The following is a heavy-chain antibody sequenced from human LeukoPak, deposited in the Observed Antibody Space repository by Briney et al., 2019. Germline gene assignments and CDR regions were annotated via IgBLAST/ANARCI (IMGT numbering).Heavy chain of an antibody. CDR2: ISSSSSYI. J-gene: IGHJ6*02. CDR3: ARGYGGNYYYYGMDV. V-gene: IGHV3-21*01. Sequence: GGSLRPSCAASGFTFSSYSMNWVRQAPGKGLEWVSSISSSSSYIYYADSVKGRFTISRDNAKNSLYLQMNSLRAEDTAVYYCARGYGGNYYYYGMDVWGQGTTVTVSS. D-gene: IGHD4-23*01. CDR1: GFTFSSYS.